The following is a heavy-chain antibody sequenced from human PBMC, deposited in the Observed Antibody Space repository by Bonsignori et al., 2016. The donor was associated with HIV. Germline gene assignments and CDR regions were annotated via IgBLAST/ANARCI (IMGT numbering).Heavy chain of an antibody. CDR2: IYPGDSDT. V-gene: IGHV5-51*01. CDR3: ARWGILDYSNYWSFDP. D-gene: IGHD4-11*01. J-gene: IGHJ5*02. Sequence: VRQMPGKGLEWMGIIYPGDSDTKYSPSLQGQVTISADKSISTAYLQWSSLKASDTAMYYCARWGILDYSNYWSFDPWGQGTLVTVSS.